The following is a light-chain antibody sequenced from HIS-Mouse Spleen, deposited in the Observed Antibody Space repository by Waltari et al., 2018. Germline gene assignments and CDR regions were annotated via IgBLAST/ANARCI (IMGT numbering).Light chain of an antibody. V-gene: IGLV2-23*01. Sequence: QSALTQPASVSGSPGQSITISCTGTSSDVGSYNLVSWYQQHPGKAPKLMIYEGSKRASGVANLFSGSKSGNTASLRISGIQAEDEADYYCCTYAGSSTWVFGGGTKLTVL. CDR2: EGS. CDR1: SSDVGSYNL. J-gene: IGLJ3*02. CDR3: CTYAGSSTWV.